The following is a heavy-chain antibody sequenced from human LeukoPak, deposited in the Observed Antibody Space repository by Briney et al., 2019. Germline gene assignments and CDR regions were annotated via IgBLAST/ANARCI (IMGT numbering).Heavy chain of an antibody. CDR1: GFTFSSYG. CDR3: AKDGGWEAQGLFDY. V-gene: IGHV3-33*06. CDR2: IWYDGSNK. Sequence: PGGSLRLSCAASGFTFSSYGMHWVRQAPGKGLEWVAVIWYDGSNKYYSDSVKGRCTISRDNSKNTLYLQMNSLRAEDTAVYYCAKDGGWEAQGLFDYWGQGTLVTVSS. J-gene: IGHJ4*02. D-gene: IGHD1-26*01.